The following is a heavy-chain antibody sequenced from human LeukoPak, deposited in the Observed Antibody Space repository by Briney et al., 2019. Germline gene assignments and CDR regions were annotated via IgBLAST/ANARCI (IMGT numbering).Heavy chain of an antibody. D-gene: IGHD3-16*02. CDR2: ISGSGGST. V-gene: IGHV3-23*01. J-gene: IGHJ5*02. CDR3: ARGGFRYFAH. Sequence: GGSLRLSCAASGFTFSSYAMSWVRQAPGKGLEWVSAISGSGGSTYYADSVKGRFTISRDNSKNSLYLQMNSLRGDETAVYYCARGGFRYFAHWGQGTLVTVSS. CDR1: GFTFSSYA.